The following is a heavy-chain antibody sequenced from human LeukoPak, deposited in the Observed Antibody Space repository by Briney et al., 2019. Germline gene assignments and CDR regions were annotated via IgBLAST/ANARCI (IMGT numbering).Heavy chain of an antibody. CDR1: GYTFNRYG. CDR2: ISTNTGNP. D-gene: IGHD1-26*01. Sequence: GASVKVSCKASGYTFNRYGMNWVRQASGQGLEWMGWISTNTGNPTYAQGFTGRFVFSLDTSVSTAYLQINSLKAEDTAVYYCARDSISGSYVHYDNWGQGTLVTVSS. CDR3: ARDSISGSYVHYDN. J-gene: IGHJ4*02. V-gene: IGHV7-4-1*02.